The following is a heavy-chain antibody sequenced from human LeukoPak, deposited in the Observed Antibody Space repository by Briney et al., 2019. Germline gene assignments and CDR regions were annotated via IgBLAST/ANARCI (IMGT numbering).Heavy chain of an antibody. CDR3: ARIYYYDNGDYYYYFDY. CDR2: IYYSGNT. V-gene: IGHV4-39*07. D-gene: IGHD3-22*01. CDR1: GGSISSSRYF. Sequence: SETLSLTCTVSGGSISSSRYFWGWIRQPPGKGLEWIGSIYYSGNTYYNASLKSRITISLDTSKNQFSLKLNSVTAADAAVYFCARIYYYDNGDYYYYFDYWGQGTLVTVSS. J-gene: IGHJ4*02.